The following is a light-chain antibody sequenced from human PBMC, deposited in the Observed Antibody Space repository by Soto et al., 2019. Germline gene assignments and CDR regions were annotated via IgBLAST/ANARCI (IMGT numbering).Light chain of an antibody. Sequence: DIQLTQSPPSLSASIGDRVTITCQATQDISIFLNWYQQKPGKAPELLIYDATILETGVPSRFSGSGSGTDFTFTISGLQPEDLATYYCQQFHDLPITVGQGTRLEIK. CDR2: DAT. V-gene: IGKV1-33*01. J-gene: IGKJ5*01. CDR3: QQFHDLPIT. CDR1: QDISIF.